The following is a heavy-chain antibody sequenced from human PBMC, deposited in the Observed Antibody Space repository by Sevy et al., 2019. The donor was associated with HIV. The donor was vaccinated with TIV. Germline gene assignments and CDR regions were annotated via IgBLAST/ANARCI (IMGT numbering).Heavy chain of an antibody. D-gene: IGHD6-19*01. CDR3: ARWRAVAGSPHAFDI. Sequence: GESLKISCAASGFTFSSYWMHWVRQAPGKGLMWVSRINGDGSSTSYADSVKGRFTISRDNAKNTLYLQMNSLRAEDTAVYYCARWRAVAGSPHAFDIWGQGTMVTVS. J-gene: IGHJ3*02. CDR2: INGDGSST. CDR1: GFTFSSYW. V-gene: IGHV3-74*01.